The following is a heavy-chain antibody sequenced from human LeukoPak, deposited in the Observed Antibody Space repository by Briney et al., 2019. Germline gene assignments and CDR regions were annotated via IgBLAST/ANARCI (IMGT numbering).Heavy chain of an antibody. Sequence: SGPTLVKPAQTLTLTCTFSGFSLSTSGVGVGWIRQPPGKALEWLALIYWDDDKRYSPSLKSRLTITKDTSKNRVVLTMTNMDPVDTATYYCAHTWAYYDSSGYRYWGQGTLVTVSS. CDR2: IYWDDDK. V-gene: IGHV2-5*02. CDR1: GFSLSTSGVG. J-gene: IGHJ4*02. D-gene: IGHD3-22*01. CDR3: AHTWAYYDSSGYRY.